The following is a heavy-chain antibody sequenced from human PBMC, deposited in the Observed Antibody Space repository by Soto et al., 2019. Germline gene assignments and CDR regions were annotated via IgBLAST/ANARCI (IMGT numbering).Heavy chain of an antibody. V-gene: IGHV3-9*01. D-gene: IGHD6-19*01. CDR3: AKSHTTSGWYVTTDY. CDR2: ISWNSGSI. CDR1: GFPFGDYA. J-gene: IGHJ4*02. Sequence: PGGSLRLSCAASGFPFGDYAMQWVRQAPGKGLEWVSAISWNSGSIDYADSVKGRFTISRDNAKNSLYLQMNGLRAEDTALYYCAKSHTTSGWYVTTDYWGQGTRVTVSS.